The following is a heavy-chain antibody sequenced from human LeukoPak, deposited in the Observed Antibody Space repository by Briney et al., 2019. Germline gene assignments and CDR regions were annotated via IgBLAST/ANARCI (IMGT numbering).Heavy chain of an antibody. V-gene: IGHV3-30*19. Sequence: GGSLRLSCAASGFTFSSYGMHWVRQAPGKGLEWVAVISYDGSNKYYADSVKGRFTISRDNSKNTLYLQMNSLRAEDTAVYYCAREYYDFWSGYSGGWFDPWGQGTLVTVSS. D-gene: IGHD3-3*01. CDR3: AREYYDFWSGYSGGWFDP. CDR1: GFTFSSYG. J-gene: IGHJ5*02. CDR2: ISYDGSNK.